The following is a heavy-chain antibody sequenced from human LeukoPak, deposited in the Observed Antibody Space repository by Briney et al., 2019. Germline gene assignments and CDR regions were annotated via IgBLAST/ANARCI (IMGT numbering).Heavy chain of an antibody. V-gene: IGHV1-18*04. J-gene: IGHJ5*02. CDR3: ARAESSRGIVVVAAAHWFDP. CDR1: GYTFTSYG. CDR2: ISAYNGNT. D-gene: IGHD2-15*01. Sequence: ASVKVPCKASGYTFTSYGISWVRQAPGQGLEWMGWISAYNGNTNYAQKLQGRVTMTTDTSTSTAYMELRSLRSDDTAVYYCARAESSRGIVVVAAAHWFDPWGQGTLVTVSS.